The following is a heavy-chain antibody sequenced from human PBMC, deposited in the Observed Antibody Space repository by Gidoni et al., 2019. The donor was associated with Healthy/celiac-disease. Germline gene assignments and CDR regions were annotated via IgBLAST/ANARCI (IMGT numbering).Heavy chain of an antibody. CDR3: AGGTMIVVVPDAFDI. CDR2: ISGSGGNT. D-gene: IGHD3-22*01. J-gene: IGHJ3*02. CDR1: RLPFSSYA. Sequence: EVQLLESGGGLVQPGGSLSISCAAPRLPFSSYAMSWFRQAPGKGLGWVSAISGSGGNTYYADSVKGRFTISRDNSKNTLYLQMNSLRAEDTAVYYCAGGTMIVVVPDAFDIWGQGTMVTVSS. V-gene: IGHV3-23*01.